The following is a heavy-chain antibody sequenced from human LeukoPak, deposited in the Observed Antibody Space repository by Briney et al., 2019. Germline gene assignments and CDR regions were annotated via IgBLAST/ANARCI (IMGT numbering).Heavy chain of an antibody. CDR3: ARELARGYYDSSGYPDAFDI. V-gene: IGHV1-8*02. Sequence: ASMKVSCKASGYTFTNFDINWVRQATGQGLEWMGRMSPNSGNTVYAQTFQGRVTMTRDTSIGTAYMELSSLMSEDTAVYYCARELARGYYDSSGYPDAFDIWGQGTMVTVPS. CDR2: MSPNSGNT. CDR1: GYTFTNFD. D-gene: IGHD3-22*01. J-gene: IGHJ3*02.